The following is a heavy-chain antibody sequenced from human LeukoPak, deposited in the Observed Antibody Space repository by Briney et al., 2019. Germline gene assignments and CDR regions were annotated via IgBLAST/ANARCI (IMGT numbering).Heavy chain of an antibody. CDR2: IYPGDSDT. CDR1: GYSFTTYW. Sequence: GESLKISCQASGYSFTTYWIGWVRQMPGKGLEWMGIIYPGDSDTRYSPSFQGQVTISADKSISTAYLQWSSLKASDTAMYYCARHWVGGYCSSTSCYTGLDYWGQGTLVTVSS. J-gene: IGHJ4*02. D-gene: IGHD2-2*02. CDR3: ARHWVGGYCSSTSCYTGLDY. V-gene: IGHV5-51*01.